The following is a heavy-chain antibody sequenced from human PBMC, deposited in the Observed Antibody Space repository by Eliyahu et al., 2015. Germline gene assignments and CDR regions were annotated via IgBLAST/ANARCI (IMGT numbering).Heavy chain of an antibody. D-gene: IGHD1-1*01. CDR2: ISYDGSNK. V-gene: IGHV3-30*18. J-gene: IGHJ4*02. CDR1: GFPFSSXG. CDR3: AKDGGPRGYWNDRGFDY. Sequence: QVQLVESGGGVVQPGRSLRLSCAASGFPFSSXGVHWVRQAPGKGPGWVAVISYDGSNKYYADSVKGRFTISRDNSKNTLYLQMNSLRAEDTAVYYCAKDGGPRGYWNDRGFDYWGQGTLVTVSS.